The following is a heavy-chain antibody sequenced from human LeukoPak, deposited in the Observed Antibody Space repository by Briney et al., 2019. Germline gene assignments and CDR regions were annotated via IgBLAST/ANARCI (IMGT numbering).Heavy chain of an antibody. V-gene: IGHV3-23*01. CDR2: ISGSGGST. Sequence: GGSLRLSCAASGFILSNYRMNWVRQAPGKGLEWVSAISGSGGSTYYADSVKGRFTISRDNSKNTLYLLMNSLRAEDTAVYYCAKNYVWGSYRSLDAFDIWGQGTMVTVSS. J-gene: IGHJ3*02. CDR1: GFILSNYR. D-gene: IGHD3-16*02. CDR3: AKNYVWGSYRSLDAFDI.